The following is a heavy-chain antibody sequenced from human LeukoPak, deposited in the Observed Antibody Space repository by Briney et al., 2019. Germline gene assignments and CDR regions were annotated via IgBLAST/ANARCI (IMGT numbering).Heavy chain of an antibody. CDR1: GYTFTGYY. V-gene: IGHV1-2*02. CDR2: ITPNSGGT. J-gene: IGHJ4*02. Sequence: ASVKVSCKASGYTFTGYYMHWVRQAPGQGLEWMGWITPNSGGTNYAQKFQGRVTMTRDTSISTAYMELSRLRSDDTAVYYCARGFSRGYYYGYDYWGQGTLVTVSS. D-gene: IGHD3-22*01. CDR3: ARGFSRGYYYGYDY.